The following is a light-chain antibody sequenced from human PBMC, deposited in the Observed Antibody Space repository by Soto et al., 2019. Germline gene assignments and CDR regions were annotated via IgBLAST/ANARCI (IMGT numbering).Light chain of an antibody. CDR2: GAS. Sequence: DIVLTQSPGTLSLSPGERATLSCRASQSVTSNYLAWYQQKPGQAPKLLIYGASSRATGIPDRFSGSGSGTDFTLTISRLEPEDFAVYYCQQYGSTPVTFGQGTKV. V-gene: IGKV3-20*01. CDR1: QSVTSNY. J-gene: IGKJ1*01. CDR3: QQYGSTPVT.